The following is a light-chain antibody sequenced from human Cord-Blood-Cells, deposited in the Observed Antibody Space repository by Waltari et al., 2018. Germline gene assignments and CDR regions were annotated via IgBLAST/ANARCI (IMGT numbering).Light chain of an antibody. V-gene: IGLV1-40*01. Sequence: QSVLTQPPSVSGAPGQRVTISCTWSSSNIGAGYDVHWYQPLPGTAPKLLIYGNSKRPSGVPDRFSGSKSGTSASLAITGLQAEDEADYYCQSYDSSLSGSVFGGGTKLTVL. CDR3: QSYDSSLSGSV. J-gene: IGLJ3*02. CDR1: SSNIGAGYD. CDR2: GNS.